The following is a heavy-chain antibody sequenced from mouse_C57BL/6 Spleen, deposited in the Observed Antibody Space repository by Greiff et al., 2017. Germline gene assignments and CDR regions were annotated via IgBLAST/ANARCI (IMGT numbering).Heavy chain of an antibody. CDR2: IYPGDGDT. CDR3: ARCYDGYYENFDV. Sequence: QVQLQQSGAELVKPGASVKISCKASGYAFSSYWMNWVKQRPGKGLEWIGQIYPGDGDTNYNGKFKGKATLTADKSSSTAYMQLSSLTSEDSAVYFCARCYDGYYENFDVWGTGTTVTVSS. CDR1: GYAFSSYW. V-gene: IGHV1-80*01. D-gene: IGHD2-3*01. J-gene: IGHJ1*03.